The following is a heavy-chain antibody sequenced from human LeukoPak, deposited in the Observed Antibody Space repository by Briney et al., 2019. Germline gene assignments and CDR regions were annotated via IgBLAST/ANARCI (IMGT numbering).Heavy chain of an antibody. Sequence: GGSLRLSCAASGFTFSSSWMHWVRQSPEKGLVWVARINGDGSTTSFADSVKGRFTISRDNSKNTLYLQMNSLRAEDTAVYYCAKEWIPGGSYSDYWGQGTLVTVSS. CDR2: INGDGSTT. CDR1: GFTFSSSW. CDR3: AKEWIPGGSYSDY. D-gene: IGHD1-26*01. J-gene: IGHJ4*02. V-gene: IGHV3-74*01.